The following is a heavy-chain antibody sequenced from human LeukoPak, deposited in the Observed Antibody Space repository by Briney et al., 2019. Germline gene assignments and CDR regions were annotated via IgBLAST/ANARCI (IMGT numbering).Heavy chain of an antibody. Sequence: GGSLRLSCSAPGFTFSSYCMSWVRQAPGKGLDWVATINEVGSDKQYMDSVKGRPSISRDNPKNSLYLQMNSPRAEDTAVYFCAKHGNWAFDFWGQGTMVTVSS. CDR3: AKHGNWAFDF. D-gene: IGHD1-1*01. V-gene: IGHV3-7*02. CDR1: GFTFSSYC. CDR2: INEVGSDK. J-gene: IGHJ3*01.